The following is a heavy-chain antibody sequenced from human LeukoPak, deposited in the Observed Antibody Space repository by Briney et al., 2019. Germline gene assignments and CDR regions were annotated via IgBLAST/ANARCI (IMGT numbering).Heavy chain of an antibody. CDR3: TRENTIFGDL. Sequence: GGSLRLSCTASGFTFGDHAMSWVRQAPGKGLEWVGFIRSKAYGGTTEYAASVEGRFTISRDDSNSIAYLQMNSLSTEDTAVYYCTRENTIFGDLWGQGTLVTVSS. D-gene: IGHD3-3*01. CDR1: GFTFGDHA. V-gene: IGHV3-49*04. J-gene: IGHJ5*02. CDR2: IRSKAYGGTT.